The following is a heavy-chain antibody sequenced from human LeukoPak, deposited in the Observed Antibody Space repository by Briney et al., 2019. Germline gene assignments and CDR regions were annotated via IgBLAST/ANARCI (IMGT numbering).Heavy chain of an antibody. V-gene: IGHV1-69*04. CDR1: GGTFSSYA. CDR2: IIPILGIA. D-gene: IGHD3-22*01. CDR3: ARNDYYDSSGYPY. J-gene: IGHJ4*02. Sequence: EASMKVSCKASGGTFSSYAISWVRQAPGQGLEWMGRIIPILGIANYAQKFQGRVTITADKSTSTAYMELSSLRSEDTAVYYCARNDYYDSSGYPYWGQGTLVTVSS.